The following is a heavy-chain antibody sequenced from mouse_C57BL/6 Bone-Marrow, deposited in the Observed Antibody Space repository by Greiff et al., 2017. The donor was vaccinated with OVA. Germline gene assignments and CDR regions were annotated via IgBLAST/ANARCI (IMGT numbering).Heavy chain of an antibody. Sequence: DVMLVESGGGLVQPGGSMKLSCAASGFTFSDAWMDWVRQSPEKGLEWVAEIRNKANNHATYYAESVKGRFTISRDDSKSSVYLQMNSLRAEDTGIYYCTSMYGNYAWFAYWGQGTLVTVSA. V-gene: IGHV6-6*01. CDR2: IRNKANNHAT. CDR1: GFTFSDAW. J-gene: IGHJ3*01. CDR3: TSMYGNYAWFAY. D-gene: IGHD2-10*02.